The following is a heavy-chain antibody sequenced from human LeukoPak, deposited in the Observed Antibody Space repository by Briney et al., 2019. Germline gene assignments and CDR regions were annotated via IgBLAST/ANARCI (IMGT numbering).Heavy chain of an antibody. V-gene: IGHV3-23*01. CDR3: AKRVYDSSGYYFGYYFDY. CDR2: ISGSGGST. Sequence: GGSLRLSCAASGFTFSSYAMSWVRQAPGKGLEWVSAISGSGGSTYYADSVKGRFTISRDNFKNTLYLQMNSLRAEDTAVYYCAKRVYDSSGYYFGYYFDYWGQGTLVTVSS. CDR1: GFTFSSYA. D-gene: IGHD3-22*01. J-gene: IGHJ4*02.